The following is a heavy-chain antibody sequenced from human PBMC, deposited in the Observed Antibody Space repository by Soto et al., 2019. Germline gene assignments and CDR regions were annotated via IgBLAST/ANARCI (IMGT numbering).Heavy chain of an antibody. J-gene: IGHJ2*01. Sequence: QVQLVESGGGVVQPGRSLRLSCAASGFTFSSYARHWVGQAPGKGLEWVAVISYDGSNKYYADSVKGRFTISRDNSKNTLYLQMNSLRTEDTAVYYCARPLWRDDYNWGYFDLWGRGTLVTVSS. D-gene: IGHD4-4*01. CDR3: ARPLWRDDYNWGYFDL. V-gene: IGHV3-30-3*01. CDR2: ISYDGSNK. CDR1: GFTFSSYA.